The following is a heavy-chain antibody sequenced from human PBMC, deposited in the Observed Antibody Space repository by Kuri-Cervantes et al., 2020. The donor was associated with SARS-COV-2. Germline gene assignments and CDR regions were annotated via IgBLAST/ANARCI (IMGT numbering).Heavy chain of an antibody. J-gene: IGHJ4*02. CDR2: ISGSGGST. D-gene: IGHD1-7*01. V-gene: IGHV3-23*01. CDR1: GLTFSNAW. CDR3: AKEARVTGATGGGSDY. Sequence: GGSRRPSWAASGLTFSNAWMSWVRQAPGKGLEWDSAISGSGGSTYYADSVKGRFTISRDNSKNTLYLQMNSLRAEDTAVYYCAKEARVTGATGGGSDYWGQGTLVTVSS.